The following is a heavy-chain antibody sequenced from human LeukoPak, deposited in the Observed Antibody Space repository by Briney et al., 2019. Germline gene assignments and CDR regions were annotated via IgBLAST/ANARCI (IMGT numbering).Heavy chain of an antibody. J-gene: IGHJ6*03. CDR1: GFTFSDYH. D-gene: IGHD3-22*01. V-gene: IGHV3-11*04. CDR3: ARVKYDDSGYYGIFYYYYMDV. Sequence: GGSLRLSCAASGFTFSDYHMVWIRQPPGKGLVGVLYMRCGWYNILYAVSVKGSFTISRDNAESSLSLQMNSLGAEDTAVYYCARVKYDDSGYYGIFYYYYMDVWGKGTTVTVSS. CDR2: MRCGWYNI.